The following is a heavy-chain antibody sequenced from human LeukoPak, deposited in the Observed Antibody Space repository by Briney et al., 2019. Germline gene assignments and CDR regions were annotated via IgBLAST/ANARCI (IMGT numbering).Heavy chain of an antibody. CDR2: ISSSSSYI. CDR3: ARASSSGWYVPFDY. CDR1: GFTFSSYS. D-gene: IGHD6-19*01. Sequence: GGSLRLSCAASGFTFSSYSMNWARQAPGKGLEWVSSISSSSSYIYYADSVKGRFTISRDNAKNSLYLQMNSLRAEDTAVYYCARASSSGWYVPFDYWGQGTLVTVSS. J-gene: IGHJ4*02. V-gene: IGHV3-21*01.